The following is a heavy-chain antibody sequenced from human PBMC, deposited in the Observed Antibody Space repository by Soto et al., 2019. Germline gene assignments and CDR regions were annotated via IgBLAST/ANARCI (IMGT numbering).Heavy chain of an antibody. J-gene: IGHJ6*02. CDR2: FIPFFGTA. V-gene: IGHV1-69*01. Sequence: QVQLVQSGAEVKKPGSSVKVSCKASGGTFSSYAISWVRQAPGQGLEWMGVFIPFFGTANYAQKFHGRVMVTADESTSAAYLERKNLQSEDTAVYYCARTQHIVVVTGIDYYYSGMDVWGQGTTVTVSS. CDR3: ARTQHIVVVTGIDYYYSGMDV. CDR1: GGTFSSYA. D-gene: IGHD2-21*02.